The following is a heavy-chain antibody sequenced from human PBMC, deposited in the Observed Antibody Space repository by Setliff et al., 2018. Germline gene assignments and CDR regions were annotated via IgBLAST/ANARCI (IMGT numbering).Heavy chain of an antibody. Sequence: LRLSCAASGFTFSSYSMNWVRQAPGKGLEWVSSISSSSSYIYYADSVKGRFTISRDNAKNSLYLQMNSLRAEDTAVYYCARDPTWGAFDIWGHGTMVTVSS. D-gene: IGHD7-27*01. J-gene: IGHJ3*02. V-gene: IGHV3-21*01. CDR1: GFTFSSYS. CDR3: ARDPTWGAFDI. CDR2: ISSSSSYI.